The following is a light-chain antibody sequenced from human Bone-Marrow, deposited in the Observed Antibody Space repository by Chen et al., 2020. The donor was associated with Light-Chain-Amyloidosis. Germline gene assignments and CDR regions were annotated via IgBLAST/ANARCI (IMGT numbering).Light chain of an antibody. Sequence: DIRLTQSPSTLSASVGDRVTITFRASQDIGDWLDWFQHKPGRAPNLLIYRASNLESGVPSRFTGSGSGTDFTLTISSLQPDDFATYFCQQYKSYTFTFGPGTKL. CDR2: RAS. J-gene: IGKJ2*01. CDR3: QQYKSYTFT. CDR1: QDIGDW. V-gene: IGKV1-5*03.